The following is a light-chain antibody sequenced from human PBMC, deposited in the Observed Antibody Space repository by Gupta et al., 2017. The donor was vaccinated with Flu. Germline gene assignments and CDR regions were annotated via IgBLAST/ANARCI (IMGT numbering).Light chain of an antibody. V-gene: IGKV3-20*01. CDR3: QQYGTTPIT. CDR2: AAS. CDR1: QGVSSY. J-gene: IGKJ5*01. Sequence: EIVLTHPPGTLSLSPGDRATLSCWASQGVSSYLAWYQQKPGQAPRLLIYAASSRATGIPDRVSGSRSGTDFTLTISRLEPEDFAVYYCQQYGTTPITFGHGTRLEIK.